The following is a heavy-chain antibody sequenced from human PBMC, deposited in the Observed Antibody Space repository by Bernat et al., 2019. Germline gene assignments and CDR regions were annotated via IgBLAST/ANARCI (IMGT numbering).Heavy chain of an antibody. D-gene: IGHD6-13*01. V-gene: IGHV3-66*01. CDR1: GFTVSSNY. Sequence: EVQLVESGGGLVQPGGSLRLSCAASGFTVSSNYMSWVRQAPGKGLEWVSVIYVGGSTYYADSVKGRFTISRDHSKNTLYLQMNSLRAEDTAVYYCARAPGSWSNYYGMDVWGQGTTVTVSS. CDR3: ARAPGSWSNYYGMDV. J-gene: IGHJ6*02. CDR2: IYVGGST.